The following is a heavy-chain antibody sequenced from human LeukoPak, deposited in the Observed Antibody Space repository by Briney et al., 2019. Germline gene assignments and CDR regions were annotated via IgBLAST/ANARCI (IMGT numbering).Heavy chain of an antibody. J-gene: IGHJ4*02. Sequence: ASVKVSCKASGYTFTGYYMHWVRQAPGQGLEWMGWINPNTGGTNYAQKFQGRVTMTRDTSITTAYMELSSLTSDDTAVYYCARDLTTGTVADTTYWGQGTLVTVSP. CDR1: GYTFTGYY. V-gene: IGHV1-2*02. D-gene: IGHD6-19*01. CDR2: INPNTGGT. CDR3: ARDLTTGTVADTTY.